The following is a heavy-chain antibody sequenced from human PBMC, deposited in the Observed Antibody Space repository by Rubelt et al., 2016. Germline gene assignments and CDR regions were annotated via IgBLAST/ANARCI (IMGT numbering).Heavy chain of an antibody. V-gene: IGHV3-21*05. D-gene: IGHD2-2*01. CDR2: ISSSGSTI. CDR3: AKDYREVVPAAIDAFDI. Sequence: EVQLVESGGGLVKPGGSLRLSCAASGFTFSSYAMSWVRQAPGKGLEWVSYISSSGSTIYYADSVKGRFTISRDNAKNSLYLQMNSLRAEDTAVYYCAKDYREVVPAAIDAFDIWGQGTMVTVSS. J-gene: IGHJ3*02. CDR1: GFTFSSYA.